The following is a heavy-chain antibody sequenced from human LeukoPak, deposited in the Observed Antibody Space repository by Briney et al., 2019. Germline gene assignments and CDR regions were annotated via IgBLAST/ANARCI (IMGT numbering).Heavy chain of an antibody. CDR3: ARDLGASSGWSQYFDY. V-gene: IGHV1-69*13. CDR2: IIPIFGTA. CDR1: GGTFSSYA. D-gene: IGHD6-19*01. J-gene: IGHJ4*02. Sequence: ASVKVSCKASGGTFSSYAISWARQAPGQGLEWMGGIIPIFGTANYAQKFQGRVTITADEPTSTAYMELSSLRSEDTAVYYCARDLGASSGWSQYFDYWGQGTLVTVSS.